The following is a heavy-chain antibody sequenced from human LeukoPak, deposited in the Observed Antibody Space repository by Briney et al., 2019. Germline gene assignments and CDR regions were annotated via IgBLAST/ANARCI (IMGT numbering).Heavy chain of an antibody. D-gene: IGHD6-13*01. CDR2: INPNSGGT. CDR3: ARARIAAAGTGWFDP. Sequence: ASVKVSCKASGYTFTCYYMHWVRQAPGQGLEWMGWINPNSGGTNYAQKFQGRVTMTRDTSISTAYMELSRLRSDDTAVYYCARARIAAAGTGWFDPWGQGTLVTVSS. CDR1: GYTFTCYY. V-gene: IGHV1-2*02. J-gene: IGHJ5*02.